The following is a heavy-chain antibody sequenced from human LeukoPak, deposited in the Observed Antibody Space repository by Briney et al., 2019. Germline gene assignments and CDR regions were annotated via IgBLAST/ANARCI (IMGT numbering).Heavy chain of an antibody. CDR3: ARSWTTGIDY. CDR1: GFTFSSYE. V-gene: IGHV3-48*03. CDR2: ISSSGSTI. D-gene: IGHD4-17*01. J-gene: IGHJ4*02. Sequence: GGSLRLSCAASGFTFSSYEMNWVRQAPGKGLEWVSYISSSGSTIYYADSVKGRFTISRDNDKNSLYLQMNSLRAEDTAVYYCARSWTTGIDYWGQGTLVTVSS.